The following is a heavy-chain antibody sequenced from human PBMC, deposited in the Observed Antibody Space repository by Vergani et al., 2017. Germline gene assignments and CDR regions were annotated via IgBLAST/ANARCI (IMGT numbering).Heavy chain of an antibody. CDR2: ISSRSDTT. J-gene: IGHJ6*04. CDR3: ARVAVTPHHEYDYYMDV. Sequence: EVQLVESGGDLVQPGGSLRLSCEVSGFTFNNYKMKWVRQAPGKGLEWIAYISSRSDTTFYADSVKGRFTISRDNAKNSLYLQMNRLRDEDTGVYYCARVAVTPHHEYDYYMDVWGRGTTVTVSS. V-gene: IGHV3-48*02. D-gene: IGHD5-12*01. CDR1: GFTFNNYK.